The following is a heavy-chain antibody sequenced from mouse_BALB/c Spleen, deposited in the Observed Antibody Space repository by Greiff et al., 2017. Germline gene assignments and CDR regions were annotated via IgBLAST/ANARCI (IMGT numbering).Heavy chain of an antibody. V-gene: IGHV1S81*02. J-gene: IGHJ4*01. Sequence: QVQLQQSGAELVKPGASVKLSCKASGYTFTSYYMYWVKQRPGQGLEWIGEINPSNGGTNFNEKFKSKATLTVDKSSSTAYMQLSSLTSEDSAVYYCTRGDSSGYAMDYWGQGTSVTVSS. CDR1: GYTFTSYY. CDR3: TRGDSSGYAMDY. CDR2: INPSNGGT. D-gene: IGHD3-2*01.